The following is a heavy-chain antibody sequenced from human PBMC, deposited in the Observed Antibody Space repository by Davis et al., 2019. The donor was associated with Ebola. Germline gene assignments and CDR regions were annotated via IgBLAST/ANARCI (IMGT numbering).Heavy chain of an antibody. CDR3: AKDSASYYYDSSGYYTAYYFDY. CDR2: ISYDGSNK. D-gene: IGHD3-22*01. CDR1: GFTFSSYG. Sequence: GGSLRLSCAASGFTFSSYGMHWVRQSPGKGLEWVAVISYDGSNKYYADSVKGRFTISRDNSKNTLYLQMNSLRAEDTAVYYCAKDSASYYYDSSGYYTAYYFDYWGQGTLVTVSS. V-gene: IGHV3-30*18. J-gene: IGHJ4*02.